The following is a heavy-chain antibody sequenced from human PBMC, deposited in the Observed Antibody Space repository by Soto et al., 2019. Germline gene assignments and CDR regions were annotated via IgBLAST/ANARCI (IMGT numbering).Heavy chain of an antibody. CDR2: ISGSGSSP. CDR1: GFTFSNYD. Sequence: SLRLSCAASGFTFSNYDMSWVRQAPGKGLEWVSVISGSGSSPYYADSVKGRFTIARDNSKNTLYLQMNSLRAEDTAVYYCAKEMRIYRSPFDYWGQGVLVTVSS. CDR3: AKEMRIYRSPFDY. J-gene: IGHJ4*02. V-gene: IGHV3-23*01. D-gene: IGHD1-26*01.